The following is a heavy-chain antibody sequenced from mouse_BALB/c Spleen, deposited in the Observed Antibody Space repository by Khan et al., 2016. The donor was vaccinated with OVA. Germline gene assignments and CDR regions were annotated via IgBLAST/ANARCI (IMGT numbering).Heavy chain of an antibody. J-gene: IGHJ2*01. CDR3: ARGNYYGYYFDY. Sequence: EVQLQESGPGLVKPSQSLSLTCTVTGYSITSCYAWNWIRQFPGNKLEWMGYISYSGVTSYTPSLKSRISITRDTSKNQFFLQLNSVTTEDTATYYCARGNYYGYYFDYGGQGTTLTVSS. CDR2: ISYSGVT. V-gene: IGHV3-2*02. CDR1: GYSITSCYA. D-gene: IGHD1-1*01.